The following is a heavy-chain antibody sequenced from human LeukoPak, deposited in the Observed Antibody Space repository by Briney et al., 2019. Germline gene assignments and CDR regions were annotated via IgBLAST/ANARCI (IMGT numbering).Heavy chain of an antibody. CDR2: INTRTGSP. J-gene: IGHJ4*02. CDR3: ARDRYSSSWPFEY. CDR1: GYTFTNYA. Sequence: GASVNVSCKASGYTFTNYAIDWVRQAPGQRLEWMGWINTRTGSPVYVQGFTGQFVFSLDTSVSTAYLQISSLKPEDTAVYYCARDRYSSSWPFEYWGQGTLVTVSS. V-gene: IGHV7-4-1*02. D-gene: IGHD6-13*01.